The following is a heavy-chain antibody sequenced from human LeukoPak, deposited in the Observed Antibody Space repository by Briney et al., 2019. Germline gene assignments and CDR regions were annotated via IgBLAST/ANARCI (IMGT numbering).Heavy chain of an antibody. J-gene: IGHJ4*02. CDR2: IYYSGST. CDR3: ATSSGGIHLDGYDY. V-gene: IGHV4-59*01. Sequence: SETLSLTCTVSGGSISSYYWSWIRQPPGKGLERIGYIYYSGSTNYNPSLKSRVTISVDTSKNQFSLKLSSVTAADTAVYYCATSSGGIHLDGYDYWGQGTLVTVSS. CDR1: GGSISSYY. D-gene: IGHD5-18*01.